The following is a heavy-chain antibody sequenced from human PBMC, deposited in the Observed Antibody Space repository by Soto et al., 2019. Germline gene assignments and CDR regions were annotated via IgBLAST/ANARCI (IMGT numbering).Heavy chain of an antibody. CDR1: GLTIESGYYY. CDR3: AATTRDYYDNMQDAFDV. CDR2: VYYSGTT. Sequence: SDILCLTCTFSGLTIESGYYYWSWIRQPPGKGLEWIGYVYYSGTTNYNPFLKSRVTLSLDESKNQFSLRLSSVTAADSAVYYCAATTRDYYDNMQDAFDVWGQGTMVNVSS. V-gene: IGHV4-61*05. J-gene: IGHJ3*01. D-gene: IGHD3-22*01.